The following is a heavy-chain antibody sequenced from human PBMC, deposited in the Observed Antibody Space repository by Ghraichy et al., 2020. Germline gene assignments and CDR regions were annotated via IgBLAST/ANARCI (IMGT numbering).Heavy chain of an antibody. CDR2: ISRSSSYI. Sequence: GRSLRLSCAASGFTFSSYSMNWVRQAPGKGLEWVSSISRSSSYIYYADSVKGRFTISRDNAKNSLYLQMNSLRAEDTAVYYCARDPSNWNAFDYWGQGTLVTVSS. CDR1: GFTFSSYS. D-gene: IGHD1-20*01. CDR3: ARDPSNWNAFDY. V-gene: IGHV3-21*01. J-gene: IGHJ4*02.